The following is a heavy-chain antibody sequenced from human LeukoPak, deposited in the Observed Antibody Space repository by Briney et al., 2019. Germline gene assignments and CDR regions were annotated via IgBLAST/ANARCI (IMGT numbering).Heavy chain of an antibody. J-gene: IGHJ4*02. V-gene: IGHV3-43*02. CDR2: ISGGGGST. D-gene: IGHD6-19*01. CDR1: GFTFDDYA. Sequence: GGSLRLSCAASGFTFDDYAMHWVRQAPGKGLEWVSLISGGGGSTYYADSVKGRFTISRDNSKNSLYLQMNSLRTEDTALYYCAKDIGMGSGWYFDYWGQGTLVTVSS. CDR3: AKDIGMGSGWYFDY.